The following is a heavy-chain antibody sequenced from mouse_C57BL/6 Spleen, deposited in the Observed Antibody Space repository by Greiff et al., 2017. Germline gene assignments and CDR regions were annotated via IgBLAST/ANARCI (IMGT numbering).Heavy chain of an antibody. Sequence: EVQLQQSGPSLVKPSQTLSLTCSVTGDSITSGYWNWIRKFPGNKLEYMGYISYSGSTYYNPSLKSRISNTRDTTTNQYSRQLNSVNTEDTATYYCAKYYCGSSDYWGQGTTLTVSS. CDR3: AKYYCGSSDY. CDR2: ISYSGST. V-gene: IGHV3-8*02. J-gene: IGHJ2*01. CDR1: GDSITSGY. D-gene: IGHD1-1*01.